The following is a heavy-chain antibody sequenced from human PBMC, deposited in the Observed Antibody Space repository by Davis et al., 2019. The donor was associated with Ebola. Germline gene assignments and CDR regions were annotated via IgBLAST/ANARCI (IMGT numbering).Heavy chain of an antibody. CDR3: ASRPPDCSGGSCPLGY. J-gene: IGHJ4*02. V-gene: IGHV3-23*01. Sequence: GESLKISCAASGFTFSSYAMSWVRQAPGKGLEWVSAISGSGGSTYYADSVKGRFTISRDNSKNTLYLQMNSLRAEDTAVYYCASRPPDCSGGSCPLGYWGQGTLVTVSS. D-gene: IGHD2-15*01. CDR1: GFTFSSYA. CDR2: ISGSGGST.